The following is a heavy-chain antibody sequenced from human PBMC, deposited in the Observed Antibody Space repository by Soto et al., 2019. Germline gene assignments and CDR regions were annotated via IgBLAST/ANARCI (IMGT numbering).Heavy chain of an antibody. J-gene: IGHJ6*02. Sequence: PGESLKISCKGSGYSFTSYWIGWVRQMPGKGLEWMGIIYPGDSDTRYSPSSQGQVTISADKSISTAYLQWSSLKASDTALYYCARSYDSSGYYHPTPPYYYGMDVWGQGTTVTVSS. V-gene: IGHV5-51*01. D-gene: IGHD3-22*01. CDR2: IYPGDSDT. CDR1: GYSFTSYW. CDR3: ARSYDSSGYYHPTPPYYYGMDV.